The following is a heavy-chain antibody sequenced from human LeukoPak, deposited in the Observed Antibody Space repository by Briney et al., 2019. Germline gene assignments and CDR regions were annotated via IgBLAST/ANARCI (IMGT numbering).Heavy chain of an antibody. CDR1: GFIFGDYS. D-gene: IGHD3-10*01. CDR3: TKDRGTTGPYDY. J-gene: IGHJ4*02. V-gene: IGHV3-21*01. CDR2: ISKGSGYK. Sequence: GGSLRLSCAASGFIFGDYSMTWVRQAPGKGLEWVSSISKGSGYKYYADSVRGRFIVSRDNARNSLYLQMNSLRAEDTAIYYCTKDRGTTGPYDYWGQGILVTVSS.